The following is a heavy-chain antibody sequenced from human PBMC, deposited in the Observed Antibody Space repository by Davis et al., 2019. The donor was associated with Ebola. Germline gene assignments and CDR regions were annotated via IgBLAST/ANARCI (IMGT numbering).Heavy chain of an antibody. CDR2: INPNSGGT. D-gene: IGHD2-15*01. CDR1: GYTFTGYY. CDR3: ARDRYCSGGSCYAQFDY. J-gene: IGHJ4*02. V-gene: IGHV1-2*04. Sequence: ASVKVSCKASGYTFTGYYMRWVRQAPGQGLEWMGWINPNSGGTNYAQKFQGWVTMTRDTSISTAYMELSRLRSDDTAVYYCARDRYCSGGSCYAQFDYWGQGTLVTVSS.